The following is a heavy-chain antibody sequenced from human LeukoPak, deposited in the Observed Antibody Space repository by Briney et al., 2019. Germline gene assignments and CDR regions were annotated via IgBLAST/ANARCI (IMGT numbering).Heavy chain of an antibody. CDR1: GFRCRKYA. J-gene: IGHJ4*02. D-gene: IGHD3-10*01. CDR3: ARDSSVRGVISD. CDR2: LSYDGSTK. V-gene: IGHV3-30*04. Sequence: GGPLGLSGAASGFRCRKYAMHGVCQAPGKGLEWVAVLSYDGSTKYYADSVKGRFTISRDNSKNTLYLQMNSLRAEDTAVYFCARDSSVRGVISDWGQGALLTVSS.